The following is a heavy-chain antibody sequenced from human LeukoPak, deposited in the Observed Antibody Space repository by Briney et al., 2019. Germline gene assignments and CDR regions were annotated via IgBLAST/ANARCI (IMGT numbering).Heavy chain of an antibody. CDR3: ARESVAYFSGRVFYHFDY. V-gene: IGHV3-7*01. D-gene: IGHD3-10*01. CDR2: IKQDGSEK. CDR1: GFTFSNYW. J-gene: IGHJ4*02. Sequence: GGSLRLSCAASGFTFSNYWMSWVRQAPGKGLEWVANIKQDGSEKYYVDSVKGRLTLSRDNAKNSLYLQMNSLRAEDTAAYYCARESVAYFSGRVFYHFDYWGQGTLITVSS.